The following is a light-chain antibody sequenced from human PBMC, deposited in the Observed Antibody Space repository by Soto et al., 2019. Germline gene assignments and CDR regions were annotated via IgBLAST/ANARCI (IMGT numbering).Light chain of an antibody. Sequence: EIVMTQSPPTLSVSPGERATLSCRASRSVSSNLAWYQQKPGQAPRLLMYGASTRATGIPARFSGSGSGTEFTLTISSLQSEDFAVYYCQQYNNWPPYTFGQGTKLEIK. J-gene: IGKJ2*01. CDR1: RSVSSN. V-gene: IGKV3-15*01. CDR2: GAS. CDR3: QQYNNWPPYT.